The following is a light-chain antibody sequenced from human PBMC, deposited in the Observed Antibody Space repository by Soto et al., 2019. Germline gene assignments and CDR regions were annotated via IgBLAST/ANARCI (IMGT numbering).Light chain of an antibody. CDR2: EVS. V-gene: IGLV2-8*01. J-gene: IGLJ3*02. CDR3: SSYSGRNDLV. Sequence: QSVLTQPPSASGSPGQSVTISCTGTTSDVGIYNSLSWYQQHPGKAPKLMIFEVSKRPSGVPHRFSGSKSGSTASLTVSGLQPEDEAVYYCSSYSGRNDLVFGGGTKLTVL. CDR1: TSDVGIYNS.